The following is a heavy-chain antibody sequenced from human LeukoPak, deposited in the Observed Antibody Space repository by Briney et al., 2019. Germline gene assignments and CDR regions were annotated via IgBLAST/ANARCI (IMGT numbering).Heavy chain of an antibody. CDR2: ISDVGTTQ. J-gene: IGHJ3*02. CDR3: ARDRSKVTAYDDALDM. V-gene: IGHV3-48*03. CDR1: GFTFSSYE. D-gene: IGHD2-21*02. Sequence: GGSLRLSCAASGFTFSSYELNWVRQAPGKGLEWVSYISDVGTTQHYADSVKGRFTISRDNVKNSVFLQMKSLTAEDTAVYYCARDRSKVTAYDDALDMWGQGTMVIVSP.